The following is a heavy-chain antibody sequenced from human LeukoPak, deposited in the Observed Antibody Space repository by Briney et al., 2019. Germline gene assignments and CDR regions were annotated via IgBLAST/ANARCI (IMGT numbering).Heavy chain of an antibody. J-gene: IGHJ6*02. CDR3: ARCGVDEMVIFDWFNYGMDV. D-gene: IGHD3-9*01. CDR2: ISSSSSYI. CDR1: GFTFSSYS. V-gene: IGHV3-21*01. Sequence: PGGSLRLSCAASGFTFSSYSMNWVRQAPGKGLEWVSSISSSSSYIYYADSVKGRFTISKDNAKNSLYLQMNSLRAEDTAVYYCARCGVDEMVIFDWFNYGMDVWGQGPRSPSP.